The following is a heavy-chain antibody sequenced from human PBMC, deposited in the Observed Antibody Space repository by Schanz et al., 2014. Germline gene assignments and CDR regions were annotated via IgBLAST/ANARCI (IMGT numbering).Heavy chain of an antibody. Sequence: QVQLVESGGGVVQPGRSLRLSCAASGFTFSSYGMHWVRQAPGQGLEWMGWINPNSGETNYEQKFKGRVTLTSDTSISTAFMELSGLTSDDTATYFCARARYTGYDCSGYWGQGTLLIVSS. D-gene: IGHD5-12*01. CDR3: ARARYTGYDCSGY. CDR2: INPNSGET. V-gene: IGHV1-2*02. CDR1: GFTFSSYG. J-gene: IGHJ4*02.